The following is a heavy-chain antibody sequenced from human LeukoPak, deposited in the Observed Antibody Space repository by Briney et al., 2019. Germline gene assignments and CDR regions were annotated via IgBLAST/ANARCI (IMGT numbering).Heavy chain of an antibody. CDR2: IKQDGSET. D-gene: IGHD5-18*01. V-gene: IGHV3-7*01. CDR1: EFTFSTSW. CDR3: VRRYSNGYYHF. Sequence: GGSLRLSCAAPEFTFSTSWMSWVRQAPGKGLEWVANIKQDGSETYYVDSVKGRFTISRDNAKNSLYLQMNSLRAEDTAVYYCVRRYSNGYYHFWGQGTLVTVSA. J-gene: IGHJ4*02.